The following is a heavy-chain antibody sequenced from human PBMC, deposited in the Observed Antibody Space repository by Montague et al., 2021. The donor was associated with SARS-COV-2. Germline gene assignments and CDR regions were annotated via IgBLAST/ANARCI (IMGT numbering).Heavy chain of an antibody. CDR3: ARAQNTCFIANCVNYFDF. CDR1: GGSISSGGYY. V-gene: IGHV4-61*08. CDR2: IYYTGST. D-gene: IGHD1-1*01. Sequence: SETLSLTCTVSGGSISSGGYYWSWIRQHPGKGLEWIGYIYYTGSTKYNPSLKSRVTMSLDRPTNRFSLRLNSVTAADTAMYYCARAQNTCFIANCVNYFDFWGLGAQVTVSS. J-gene: IGHJ4*02.